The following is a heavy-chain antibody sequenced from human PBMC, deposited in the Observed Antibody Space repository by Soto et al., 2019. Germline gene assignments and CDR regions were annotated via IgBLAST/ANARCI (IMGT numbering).Heavy chain of an antibody. J-gene: IGHJ6*02. D-gene: IGHD3-22*01. CDR3: ARNYQWDSSSHPWAYYYSMDV. Sequence: PSETLALTCTVSGGSTSNYYWSWIRQSPGKVLELIGHIYYSGSTNYNPSLKRRVTISVDTSKSQISLRLSSVTAADTAVYYCARNYQWDSSSHPWAYYYSMDVWSQWTTVTVSS. V-gene: IGHV4-59*13. CDR2: IYYSGST. CDR1: GGSTSNYY.